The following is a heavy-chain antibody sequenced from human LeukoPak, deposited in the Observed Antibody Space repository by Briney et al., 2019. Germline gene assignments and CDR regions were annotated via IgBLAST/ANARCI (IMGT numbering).Heavy chain of an antibody. CDR2: IIPILGIA. V-gene: IGHV1-69*02. J-gene: IGHJ3*02. Sequence: SVKVSCKASGGTFSSYTISWVRQAPGQGLEWMGRIIPILGIANYAQKFQGRVTITADKSTSTAYMELSNLRSEDTAVYYCARAIEYSSSPRGYAFDIWGQGTAVTVSS. CDR1: GGTFSSYT. CDR3: ARAIEYSSSPRGYAFDI. D-gene: IGHD6-6*01.